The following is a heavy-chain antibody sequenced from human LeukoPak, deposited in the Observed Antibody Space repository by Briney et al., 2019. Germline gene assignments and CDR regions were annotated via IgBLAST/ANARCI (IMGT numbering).Heavy chain of an antibody. D-gene: IGHD5-18*01. CDR2: ISFIGST. Sequence: SETLSLTCTVSGGSVSSGSDYWSWIRLPPGKGLEWIGYISFIGSTNYDPSLKSRVTISVDTSKNQFSLKLSSVTAADTAVYYCARVTQYRGYSYSIDYWGQGTLVTVSS. J-gene: IGHJ4*02. CDR3: ARVTQYRGYSYSIDY. CDR1: GGSVSSGSDY. V-gene: IGHV4-61*01.